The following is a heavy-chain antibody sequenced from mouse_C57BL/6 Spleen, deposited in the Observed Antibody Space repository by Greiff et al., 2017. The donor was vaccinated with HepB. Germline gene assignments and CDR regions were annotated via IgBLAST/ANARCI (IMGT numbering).Heavy chain of an antibody. CDR1: GYAFSSSW. D-gene: IGHD2-1*01. CDR3: ARTDGNYVDYFDY. V-gene: IGHV1-82*01. J-gene: IGHJ2*01. CDR2: IYPGDGDT. Sequence: QVQLKQSGPELVKPGASVKISCKASGYAFSSSWMNWVKQRPGKGLEWIGRIYPGDGDTNYNGKFKGKATLTADKSSSTAYMQLSSLTSEDSAVYFCARTDGNYVDYFDYWGQGTTLTVSS.